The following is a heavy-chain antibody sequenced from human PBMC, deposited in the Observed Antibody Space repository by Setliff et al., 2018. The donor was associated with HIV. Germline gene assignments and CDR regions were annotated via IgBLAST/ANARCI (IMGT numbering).Heavy chain of an antibody. J-gene: IGHJ4*02. D-gene: IGHD3-22*01. CDR2: IIPMYGVT. CDR1: GGTFSSYV. Sequence: SVKVSCKASGGTFSSYVISWVRQAPGQGPEWMGGIIPMYGVTNYAQKFQGRVTMTRNTSISTAYMELSSLRSEDTAVYYCARPQHIYDDSSDDYWGQGTLVTVS. CDR3: ARPQHIYDDSSDDY. V-gene: IGHV1-69*10.